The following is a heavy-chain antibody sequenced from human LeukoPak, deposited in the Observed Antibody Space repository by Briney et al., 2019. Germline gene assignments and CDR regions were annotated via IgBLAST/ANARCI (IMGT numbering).Heavy chain of an antibody. CDR2: INPSGGST. Sequence: ASVKVSCKASGYTFTSYYVHWVRQAPGQGLEWMGIINPSGGSTSYAQKFQGRITMTRDMSTSTVYMELSSLRSEDTAVYYCARWSYRDGYNDEDAGKYYFDYWGQGTLVTVSS. D-gene: IGHD5-24*01. J-gene: IGHJ4*02. CDR1: GYTFTSYY. CDR3: ARWSYRDGYNDEDAGKYYFDY. V-gene: IGHV1-46*01.